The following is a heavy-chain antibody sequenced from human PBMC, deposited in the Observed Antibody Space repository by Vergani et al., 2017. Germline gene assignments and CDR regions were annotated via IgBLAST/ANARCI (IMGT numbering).Heavy chain of an antibody. CDR3: ARDVYYDSSGYRGTGFYYAMDV. CDR2: IGSKGGST. D-gene: IGHD3-22*01. CDR1: GFTFSSYA. J-gene: IGHJ6*02. Sequence: EVQLVESGGGLVQPGGSLRLSCAVSGFTFSSYAMHWVRQAPGKGLEYVSAIGSKGGSTFYANSVKGRFTISRDNSKNTLFLQMGSLRVEDMAVYYCARDVYYDSSGYRGTGFYYAMDVWGQGTTVTVS. V-gene: IGHV3-64*01.